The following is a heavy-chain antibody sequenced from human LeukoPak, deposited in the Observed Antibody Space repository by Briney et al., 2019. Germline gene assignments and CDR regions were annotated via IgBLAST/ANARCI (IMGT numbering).Heavy chain of an antibody. D-gene: IGHD3-22*01. J-gene: IGHJ4*02. CDR1: GASITRYY. Sequence: PSETLSLTCTVSGASITRYYWGWIRQPPGKGLEWIGYIYFSGSTNYNPTLKSRVTISVDTSKNLYSLELRSVTPADTAVYYCARVTWSSGYMYYFDYWGQGTLVTVSS. CDR3: ARVTWSSGYMYYFDY. V-gene: IGHV4-59*01. CDR2: IYFSGST.